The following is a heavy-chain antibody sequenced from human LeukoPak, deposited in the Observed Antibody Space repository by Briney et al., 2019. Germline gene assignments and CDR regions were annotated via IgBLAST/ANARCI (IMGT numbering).Heavy chain of an antibody. Sequence: GASVKVSCKASGYTFTGYYMHWVRQAPGQGLEWMGWINPNSGGTNYAQKFQGRVTMTRDTSISTAYMELSRLRSDDTAVYYCAITGGTVVVPAVRGGYYYYGMDVWGQGTTVTVSS. CDR1: GYTFTGYY. CDR3: AITGGTVVVPAVRGGYYYYGMDV. CDR2: INPNSGGT. V-gene: IGHV1-2*02. J-gene: IGHJ6*02. D-gene: IGHD2-2*01.